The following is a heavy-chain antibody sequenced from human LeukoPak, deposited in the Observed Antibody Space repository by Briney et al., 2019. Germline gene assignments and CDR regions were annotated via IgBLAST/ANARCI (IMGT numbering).Heavy chain of an antibody. J-gene: IGHJ4*02. CDR3: ARENVDTAMGLYFDY. CDR2: IKQDGSEK. CDR1: GFTFSSYW. Sequence: GGSLRLSCAASGFTFSSYWMSRVRQAPGKGLEWVANIKQDGSEKYYVDSVKGRFTISRDNAKNSLYLQMNSLRAEDTAVYYCARENVDTAMGLYFDYWGQGTLVTVSS. D-gene: IGHD5-18*01. V-gene: IGHV3-7*01.